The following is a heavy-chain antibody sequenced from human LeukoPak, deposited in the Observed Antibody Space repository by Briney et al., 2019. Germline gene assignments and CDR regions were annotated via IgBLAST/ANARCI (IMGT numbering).Heavy chain of an antibody. CDR2: IYHSGST. V-gene: IGHV4-38-2*02. Sequence: SETLSLTCTVSGYSISSGYYWGWIRQPPGKGLEWIGSIYHSGSTYYNPSLKSRVTISVDTSKNQFSLKLSSVTAADTAVYYCARSPDLEWLLYSGGMGWFDPWGQGTLVTVSS. CDR3: ARSPDLEWLLYSGGMGWFDP. CDR1: GYSISSGYY. D-gene: IGHD3-3*01. J-gene: IGHJ5*02.